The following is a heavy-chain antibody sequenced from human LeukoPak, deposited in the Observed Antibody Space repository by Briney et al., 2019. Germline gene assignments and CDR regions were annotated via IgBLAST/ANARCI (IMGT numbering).Heavy chain of an antibody. V-gene: IGHV3-15*01. Sequence: GGSLRLSCAASGFTFSSYSMNWVRQAPGKGLEWVGRIKSKTDGGTTDYAAPVKGRFTISRDDSKNTLYLQMNSLKTEDTAVYYCTTDIVLMVYAIATHDYWGQGTLVTVSS. CDR1: GFTFSSYS. CDR2: IKSKTDGGTT. CDR3: TTDIVLMVYAIATHDY. J-gene: IGHJ4*02. D-gene: IGHD2-8*01.